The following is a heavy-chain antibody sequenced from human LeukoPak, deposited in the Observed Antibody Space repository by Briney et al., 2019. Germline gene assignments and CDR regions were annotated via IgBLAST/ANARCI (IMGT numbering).Heavy chain of an antibody. CDR2: IYHTGSI. CDR1: GYSISSGYY. V-gene: IGHV4-38-2*01. D-gene: IGHD2-2*01. J-gene: IGHJ4*02. CDR3: AGSTSRETFDY. Sequence: SETLPLTCAVSGYSISSGYYWGWIRQPPGKGLEWIGSIYHTGSIYYNPSLKSRVTISVDTSKNQFSLRLSSVTAADTAVYYYAGSTSRETFDYWGQGTLVTVSS.